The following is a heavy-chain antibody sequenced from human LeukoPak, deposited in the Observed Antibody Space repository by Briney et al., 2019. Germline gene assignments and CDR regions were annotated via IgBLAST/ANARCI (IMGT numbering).Heavy chain of an antibody. CDR1: GGSISSYY. D-gene: IGHD1-14*01. Sequence: PSETLSLTCTVSGGSISSYYWSWIRQPPGKGLEWIGYIYYSGSTNYNPSLKSRVTISVDTSKNQFSLKLNSVTAADTAAYYCARDGGAPEYWGQGTLVTVSS. V-gene: IGHV4-59*01. CDR2: IYYSGST. J-gene: IGHJ4*02. CDR3: ARDGGAPEY.